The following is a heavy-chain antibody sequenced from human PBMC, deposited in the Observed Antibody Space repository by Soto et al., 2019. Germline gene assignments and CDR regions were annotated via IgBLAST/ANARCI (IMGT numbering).Heavy chain of an antibody. V-gene: IGHV3-23*01. CDR1: GFTFSSYA. CDR3: ANSPSSSFYYYGMDV. Sequence: PGGSLRLSCAASGFTFSSYAMSWVRQAPGKGLEWVSAISGSGGSTYYADSVKGRFTISRDNSKNTLYLQMNSLRAEDTAVYYCANSPSSSFYYYGMDVWGQGTTVTVSS. J-gene: IGHJ6*02. D-gene: IGHD6-6*01. CDR2: ISGSGGST.